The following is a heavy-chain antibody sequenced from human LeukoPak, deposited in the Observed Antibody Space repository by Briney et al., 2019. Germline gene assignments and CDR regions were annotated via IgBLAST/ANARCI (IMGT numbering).Heavy chain of an antibody. D-gene: IGHD3-22*01. CDR2: IYTSGST. CDR3: ARDFPGSVVITTGYNWFDP. CDR1: GGSISSYY. Sequence: SETLSLTCTVSGGSISSYYWSWIRQPAGKGLEWIGRIYTSGSTNYSPSLKSRVTMSVDTSKNQFSLKLSSVTAADTAVYYCARDFPGSVVITTGYNWFDPWGQGTLVTVSS. J-gene: IGHJ5*02. V-gene: IGHV4-4*07.